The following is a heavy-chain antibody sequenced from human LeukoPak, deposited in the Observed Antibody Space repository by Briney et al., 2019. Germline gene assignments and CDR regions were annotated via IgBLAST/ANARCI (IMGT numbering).Heavy chain of an antibody. CDR2: IYYSGTT. V-gene: IGHV4-30-4*01. CDR3: ARDRYFIGFDY. J-gene: IGHJ4*02. Sequence: PSQTLSLTCSDSGGSISSGDYYWSWIRQPPGKGLEWIGHIYYSGTTDYNPTLRSRVSISLDTSKNQFSLKLRSVTAADTAVYYCARDRYFIGFDYWGQGTLVTVSS. CDR1: GGSISSGDYY. D-gene: IGHD3-9*01.